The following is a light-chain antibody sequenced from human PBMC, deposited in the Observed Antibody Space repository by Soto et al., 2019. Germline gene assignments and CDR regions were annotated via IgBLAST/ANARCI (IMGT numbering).Light chain of an antibody. CDR1: QTISSW. J-gene: IGKJ1*01. Sequence: DMQMTQSASTLSGSVGDRFTITCLASQTISSWLAWYQQKPGKAPKLLIYKASTLKSGVPSRFSGSGSGTEFTLTISSLQPDDFATYYCQHYNSYSEAFGQGTKVDIK. CDR2: KAS. V-gene: IGKV1-5*03. CDR3: QHYNSYSEA.